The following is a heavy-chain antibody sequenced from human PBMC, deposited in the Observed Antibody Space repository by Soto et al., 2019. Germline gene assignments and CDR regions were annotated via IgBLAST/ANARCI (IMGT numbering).Heavy chain of an antibody. CDR2: IYYSGST. D-gene: IGHD3-9*01. Sequence: SETLSLTCTVSGGSISSYYWSWIRQPPGKGLEWIGYIYYSGSTNYNPSLKSRVTISVDTSKNQFSLKLSSVTAADTAVYYCASLRYFDWLLWPHAFDIWGKGTMVTVAS. CDR3: ASLRYFDWLLWPHAFDI. CDR1: GGSISSYY. J-gene: IGHJ3*02. V-gene: IGHV4-59*08.